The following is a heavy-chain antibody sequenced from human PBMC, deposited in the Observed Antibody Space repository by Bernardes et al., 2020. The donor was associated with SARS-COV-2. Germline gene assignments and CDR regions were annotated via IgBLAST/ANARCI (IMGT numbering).Heavy chain of an antibody. Sequence: ASVKFSCKASGYMFSNYNMHWVRQAPGQRLEWMGWIYGGNWNTKYSENFQDRVTITRDTSASTAYMELSSLRFEDTAVYYFVRDPPAYILTGPPDYWGQGTLVTVSS. D-gene: IGHD3-9*01. J-gene: IGHJ4*02. CDR1: GYMFSNYN. V-gene: IGHV1-3*01. CDR3: VRDPPAYILTGPPDY. CDR2: IYGGNWNT.